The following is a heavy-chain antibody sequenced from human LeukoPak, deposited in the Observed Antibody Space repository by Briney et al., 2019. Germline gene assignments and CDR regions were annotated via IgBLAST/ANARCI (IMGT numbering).Heavy chain of an antibody. CDR2: IYYGGST. Sequence: SETLSLTCTVSGGSISSSGYYWGWIRQPPGKGLEWIASIYYGGSTYYNPSLKSRVTISVDTSKNQLSLKLSSLTAADTAVYYCARHEYSGSYYGLSWFDPWGQGTLVTVSS. V-gene: IGHV4-39*01. CDR1: GGSISSSGYY. CDR3: ARHEYSGSYYGLSWFDP. J-gene: IGHJ5*02. D-gene: IGHD1-26*01.